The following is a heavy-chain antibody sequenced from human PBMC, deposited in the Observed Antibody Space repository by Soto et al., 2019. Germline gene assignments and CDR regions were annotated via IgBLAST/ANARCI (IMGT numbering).Heavy chain of an antibody. V-gene: IGHV2-5*01. D-gene: IGHD6-6*01. CDR1: GISLSTSGVG. Sequence: QITLKGSGPTLVKPTQTLTLTCSLSGISLSTSGVGLGWIRQPPGKALEWLALIYWNDDKHYSPSLKTRLTITKDTTKNQAVLTMTTMDPVDTATYYGARGLAALPVFAFDIWGQGTMVTVSS. CDR3: ARGLAALPVFAFDI. J-gene: IGHJ3*02. CDR2: IYWNDDK.